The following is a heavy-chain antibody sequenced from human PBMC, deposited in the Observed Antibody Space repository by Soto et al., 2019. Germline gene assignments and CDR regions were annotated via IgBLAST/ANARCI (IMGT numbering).Heavy chain of an antibody. CDR2: VRNSGST. Sequence: SETLSLTCTVSGGSINSDYWSWIRQPPEKGLEWIGYVRNSGSTNYNPSLKSRVTISVDTSKNQFSLKLSSVTAADTGVYYCARDKITGLFDYWGQGTLVTVSS. CDR3: ARDKITGLFDY. CDR1: GGSINSDY. D-gene: IGHD2-8*02. J-gene: IGHJ4*02. V-gene: IGHV4-59*01.